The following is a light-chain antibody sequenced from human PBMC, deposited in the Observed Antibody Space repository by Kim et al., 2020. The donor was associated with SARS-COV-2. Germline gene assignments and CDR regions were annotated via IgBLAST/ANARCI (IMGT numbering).Light chain of an antibody. CDR3: HQYDRNPLT. Sequence: EIVLTQSPDTLSLSAGERATLSCRASQTVEKKYLGWYQQKPGQAPRLLIYDASVRATGLPDRFSGSGSGTDFTLTITSLEAADFGVYYCHQYDRNPLTFGGGTKVDIK. V-gene: IGKV3-20*01. CDR1: QTVEKKY. J-gene: IGKJ4*01. CDR2: DAS.